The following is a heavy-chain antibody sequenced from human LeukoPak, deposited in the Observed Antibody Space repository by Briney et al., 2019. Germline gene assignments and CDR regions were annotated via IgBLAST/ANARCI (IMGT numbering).Heavy chain of an antibody. CDR2: INPSGGST. Sequence: WASVKVSCKASGYTFTDYYMHWVRQAPGQGLEWMGIINPSGGSTSYAQKFQGRVTMTRDTSTSTVYMELSSLRSEDTAVYYCAREAEGLRLDYWGQGTLVTVSS. V-gene: IGHV1-46*01. CDR1: GYTFTDYY. J-gene: IGHJ4*02. D-gene: IGHD3-22*01. CDR3: AREAEGLRLDY.